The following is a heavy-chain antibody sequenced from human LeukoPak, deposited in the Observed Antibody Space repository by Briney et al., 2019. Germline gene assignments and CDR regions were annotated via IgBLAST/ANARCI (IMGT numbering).Heavy chain of an antibody. CDR3: AKDRQRGWFDGAFDI. CDR2: ISYDESNK. V-gene: IGHV3-30*18. J-gene: IGHJ3*02. CDR1: GFTFSSYG. Sequence: GGSLRLSCAASGFTFSSYGMHGVRQAPGKGLEWGAVISYDESNKYYADSVRGRFTISRDNSKNTLYLQMNSLRAEDTAVYYCAKDRQRGWFDGAFDICGQGTMVTVSS. D-gene: IGHD6-19*01.